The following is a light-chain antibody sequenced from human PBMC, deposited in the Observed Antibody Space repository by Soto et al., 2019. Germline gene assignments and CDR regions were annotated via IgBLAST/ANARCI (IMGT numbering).Light chain of an antibody. CDR1: QSVTRSY. CDR2: GAS. V-gene: IGKV3-20*01. J-gene: IGKJ2*01. CDR3: QQYGSSPFT. Sequence: EVVLTQSPGTLSLSPGERATLSCRASQSVTRSYLAWYQRKPGQPPRLLIYGASSGATGIPDRFSGSGSGTDFTLTISRLEPEDFAVYYCQQYGSSPFTFGQGTKLEIK.